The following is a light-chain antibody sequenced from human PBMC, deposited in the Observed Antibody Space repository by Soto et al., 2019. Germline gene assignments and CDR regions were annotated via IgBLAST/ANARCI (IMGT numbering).Light chain of an antibody. CDR3: QQYGSLSWT. CDR2: GAS. V-gene: IGKV3-20*01. J-gene: IGKJ1*01. CDR1: QTVDSNS. Sequence: IVSTQSPGTLSSTKGERATLSCRASQTVDSNSLAWYPQKPGQAPSILIFGASGRATGIPDRFSGSGSGTDFTLTIGRLVPEDFAVYYCQQYGSLSWTFGQGTKVDIK.